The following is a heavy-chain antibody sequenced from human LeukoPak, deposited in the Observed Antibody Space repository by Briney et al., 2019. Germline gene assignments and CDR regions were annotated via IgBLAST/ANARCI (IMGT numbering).Heavy chain of an antibody. D-gene: IGHD2-21*01. J-gene: IGHJ4*02. CDR2: ISGSGGST. V-gene: IGHV3-23*01. CDR3: AKGGGLFAYYFDY. Sequence: PGGSLRLSCAASGFTFSSYALTWVRQAPWKGLEWISAISGSGGSTYYADSVKGRFAISRDNSKNTLYLQMNSLRAEDTAVYYCAKGGGLFAYYFDYWGQGTLVTVSS. CDR1: GFTFSSYA.